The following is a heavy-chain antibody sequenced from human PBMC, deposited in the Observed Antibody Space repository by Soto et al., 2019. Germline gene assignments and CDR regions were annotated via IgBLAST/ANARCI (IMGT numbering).Heavy chain of an antibody. CDR3: ARPEPSIAARRDAFDI. Sequence: SVKVSCKASGGTFSSYAISWVRQAPGQGLEWMGGIIPIFGTANYAQKFQGRVTITADESTSTAYMELSSLRSEDTAVYYCARPEPSIAARRDAFDIWGQGTMVTVSS. CDR1: GGTFSSYA. V-gene: IGHV1-69*13. J-gene: IGHJ3*02. D-gene: IGHD6-6*01. CDR2: IIPIFGTA.